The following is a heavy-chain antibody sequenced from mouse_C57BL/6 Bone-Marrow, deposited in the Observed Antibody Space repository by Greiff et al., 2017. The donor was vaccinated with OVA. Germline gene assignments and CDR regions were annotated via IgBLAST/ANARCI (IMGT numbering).Heavy chain of an antibody. Sequence: EVHLVESEGGLVQPGSSMKLSCTASGFTFSDYYMAWVRQVPEKGLEWVANINYDGSSTYYLDPLKSRFIISRDNAKNILYLQMSSLKSEDTATYYCARDPGYYAMDYWGQGTSVTVSS. J-gene: IGHJ4*01. CDR2: INYDGSST. V-gene: IGHV5-16*01. CDR1: GFTFSDYY. CDR3: ARDPGYYAMDY.